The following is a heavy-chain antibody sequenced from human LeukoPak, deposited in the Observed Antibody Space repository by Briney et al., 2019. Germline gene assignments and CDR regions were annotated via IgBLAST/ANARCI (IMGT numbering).Heavy chain of an antibody. CDR3: ARSAGATTPFDY. D-gene: IGHD1-26*01. Sequence: GASVKVSCRASGYTFTGYYMHWVRQAPGQGLEWMGWINPNSGGTNYAQKFQGRVTMTRDTSISTAYMELSRLRSDDTAVYYCARSAGATTPFDYWGQGTLVTVSS. CDR2: INPNSGGT. V-gene: IGHV1-2*02. CDR1: GYTFTGYY. J-gene: IGHJ4*02.